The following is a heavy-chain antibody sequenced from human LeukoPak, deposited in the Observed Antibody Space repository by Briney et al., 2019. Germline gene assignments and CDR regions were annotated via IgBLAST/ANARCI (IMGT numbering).Heavy chain of an antibody. J-gene: IGHJ4*02. CDR2: ISNDGSNS. D-gene: IGHD4-17*01. CDR1: RFIFSSYA. Sequence: GGSLRLSCAASRFIFSSYAMNWVRQAPGKGLEWVAVISNDGSNSYYADSVKGRFTISRDNSKNTLYLQMNILRAEDTAVYYCARAFSTTAFDYWGQGTLVTVSS. CDR3: ARAFSTTAFDY. V-gene: IGHV3-30*04.